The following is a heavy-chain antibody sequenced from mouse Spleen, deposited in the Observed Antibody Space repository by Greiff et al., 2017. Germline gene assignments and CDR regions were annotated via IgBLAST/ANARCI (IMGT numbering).Heavy chain of an antibody. Sequence: EVQLMESGGGLVKPGGSLKLSCAASGFTFSDYGMHWVRQAPEKGLEWVAYISSGSSTIYYADTVKGRFTISRDNAKNTLFLQMTSLRSEDTAMYYCARSGSSPVRVYFDYWGQGTTLTVSS. CDR1: GFTFSDYG. D-gene: IGHD1-1*01. V-gene: IGHV5-17*01. J-gene: IGHJ2*01. CDR3: ARSGSSPVRVYFDY. CDR2: ISSGSSTI.